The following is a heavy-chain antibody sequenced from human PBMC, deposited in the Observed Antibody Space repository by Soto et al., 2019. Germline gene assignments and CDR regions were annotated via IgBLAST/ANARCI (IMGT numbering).Heavy chain of an antibody. CDR3: ARGPYGDRYFDY. CDR1: GGTFSSYT. Sequence: ASVKVSCKASGGTFSSYTISWVRQAPGQGLEWMGRIIPILGIANYAQKLQGRVTMTTDTSTSTAYMELRSLRSDDTAVYHCARGPYGDRYFDYWGQGTLVTVSS. J-gene: IGHJ4*02. V-gene: IGHV1-69*02. D-gene: IGHD2-21*02. CDR2: IIPILGIA.